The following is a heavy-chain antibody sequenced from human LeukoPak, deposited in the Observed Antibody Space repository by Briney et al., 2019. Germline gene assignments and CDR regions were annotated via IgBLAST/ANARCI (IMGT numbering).Heavy chain of an antibody. CDR3: AKDRVVRGVTWFDP. V-gene: IGHV3-21*04. CDR2: ISSSSSYI. Sequence: PGGSLRLSCAASGFTSSSYSMNWVRQAPGKGLEWVSSISSSSSYIYYADSVKGRFTISRDNSKNTLYLQMNSLRAEDTAVYYCAKDRVVRGVTWFDPWGQGTLVTVSS. CDR1: GFTSSSYS. D-gene: IGHD3-10*01. J-gene: IGHJ5*02.